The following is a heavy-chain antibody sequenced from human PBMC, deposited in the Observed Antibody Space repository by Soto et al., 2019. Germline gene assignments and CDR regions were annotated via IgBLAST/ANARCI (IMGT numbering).Heavy chain of an antibody. Sequence: QLQLQESGPGLVKPSETLSLTCTVSGGSISSSIYYWGWIRQPPGKGLQWVGSVYHSGSTYYNPSLRSRVTISVDTSKTQFSLRLSSMTAADTAVYYCARPVGVEQQLVHDAFDLWGQGTMVAVSS. CDR3: ARPVGVEQQLVHDAFDL. CDR1: GGSISSSIYY. V-gene: IGHV4-39*01. J-gene: IGHJ3*01. D-gene: IGHD6-13*01. CDR2: VYHSGST.